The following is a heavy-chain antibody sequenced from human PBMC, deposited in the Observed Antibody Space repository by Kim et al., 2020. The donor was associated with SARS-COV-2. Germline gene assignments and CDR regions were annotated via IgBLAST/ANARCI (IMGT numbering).Heavy chain of an antibody. V-gene: IGHV3-66*01. CDR1: GFTFSSNY. CDR2: IYSGGST. J-gene: IGHJ3*02. Sequence: GGSLRLSCAASGFTFSSNYMSWVRQAPGKGLEWVSDIYSGGSTFYADSVERRFTISSDNSENKPYHQMKSRRTEDTTVYYCSRDIGRGLDAFDNWGEGT. D-gene: IGHD1-26*01. CDR3: SRDIGRGLDAFDN.